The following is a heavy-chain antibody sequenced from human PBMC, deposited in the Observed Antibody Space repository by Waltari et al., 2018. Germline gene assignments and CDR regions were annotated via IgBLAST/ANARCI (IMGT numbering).Heavy chain of an antibody. Sequence: QVQLQESGPGLVKSSETLSLTCSVAGVSISSDYWSWVRQPAGKGLEWIGRIYSSGSSDYNPSLKSRVTMSVDTSKNHFSLKLTSVTAADTAVYYCARVGSGWYGGEFDYWGQGALVTVSS. CDR2: IYSSGSS. J-gene: IGHJ4*02. CDR1: GVSISSDY. D-gene: IGHD6-19*01. V-gene: IGHV4-4*07. CDR3: ARVGSGWYGGEFDY.